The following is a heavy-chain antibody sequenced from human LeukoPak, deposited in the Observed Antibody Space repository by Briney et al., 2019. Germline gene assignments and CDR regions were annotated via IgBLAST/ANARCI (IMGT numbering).Heavy chain of an antibody. V-gene: IGHV3-7*01. CDR1: GFIFSQYW. J-gene: IGHJ5*01. Sequence: GGSLRLSCAASGFIFSQYWMSWVRQAPGKGLEWVANIKHDGREKQDVSKKNYVDTVKGRVTLSRDKAKNSLYIQKNRPRAENTAVYYCARTSRGVDS. CDR3: ARTSRGVDS. D-gene: IGHD3-10*01. CDR2: IKHDGREKQDVSKK.